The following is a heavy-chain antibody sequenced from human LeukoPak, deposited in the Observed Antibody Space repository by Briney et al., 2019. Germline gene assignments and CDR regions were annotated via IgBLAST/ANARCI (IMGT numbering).Heavy chain of an antibody. CDR3: ARVLRYCSGGNCYSGGLGYMDV. Sequence: GGSLRLSCAASGFTFSDYNMRWIRQAPGKGLEWVLSISRSGSTKYYADSVKGRFTISRDNAKNSLFLQMNSLRAEDTAVYYCARVLRYCSGGNCYSGGLGYMDVWGKGTTVTISS. CDR2: ISRSGSTK. D-gene: IGHD2-15*01. CDR1: GFTFSDYN. V-gene: IGHV3-11*01. J-gene: IGHJ6*03.